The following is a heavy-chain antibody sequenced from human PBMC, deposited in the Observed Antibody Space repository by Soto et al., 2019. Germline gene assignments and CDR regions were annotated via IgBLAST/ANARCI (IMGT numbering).Heavy chain of an antibody. J-gene: IGHJ6*02. D-gene: IGHD3-10*01. Sequence: QITLKESGPTLVKPTQTLTLTCTFSGFSLSTSGVGVGWIRQPPGKALEWLALIYWDDDKRYSPSLKSRLTIPTATYNNQVVLTMTNMDPVEKATYYCEHSYGSGSIVNPAHYSYYGMDVWGQGTTVTVSS. CDR1: GFSLSTSGVG. CDR3: EHSYGSGSIVNPAHYSYYGMDV. CDR2: IYWDDDK. V-gene: IGHV2-5*02.